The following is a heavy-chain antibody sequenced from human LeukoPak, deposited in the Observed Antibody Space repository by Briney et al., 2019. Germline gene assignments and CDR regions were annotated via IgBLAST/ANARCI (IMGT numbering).Heavy chain of an antibody. CDR1: GGAVSAYY. CDR2: ITYFGNT. J-gene: IGHJ6*03. CDR3: ARELTVTGGLYYYFHCMDV. D-gene: IGHD4-11*01. Sequence: KPSETLSLTCTVSGGAVSAYYLTWIRQPPGKGLEWIGHITYFGNTDYNPSLKSRVTISVDTAKNQFSLRLSSVTAADTATYYCARELTVTGGLYYYFHCMDVWGKGTSVTVSS. V-gene: IGHV4-59*02.